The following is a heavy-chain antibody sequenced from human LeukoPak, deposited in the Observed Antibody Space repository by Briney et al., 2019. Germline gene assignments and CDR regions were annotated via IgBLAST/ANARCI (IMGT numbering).Heavy chain of an antibody. CDR1: GGSFSNQY. Sequence: SETLSLTCAVYGGSFSNQYRTWIRQPPGKGLEWIGEINHSGSTSYNPSLKSRVSISVDTSKNQFSLKLTSVTAADTAMYYCARDLPYEAWGQGTLVTVSS. CDR2: INHSGST. J-gene: IGHJ5*02. CDR3: ARDLPYEA. D-gene: IGHD3-16*01. V-gene: IGHV4-34*01.